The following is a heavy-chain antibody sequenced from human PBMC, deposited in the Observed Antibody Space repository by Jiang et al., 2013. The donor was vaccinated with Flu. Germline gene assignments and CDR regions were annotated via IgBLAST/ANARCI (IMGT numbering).Heavy chain of an antibody. CDR1: GFVFGTKP. D-gene: IGHD1-7*01. J-gene: IGHJ4*02. V-gene: IGHV3-64*07. CDR2: VSSSGENT. Sequence: VQLVESGGGLVQPGGSLTLSCAGSGFVFGTKPMHWVRQAPGKGLQYVSSVSSSGENTHYVDAVRGRFSISRDNSKNILYLQMGNLRVDDIGTYYCATSPGTSYYFDFWGRELWSPSPQ. CDR3: ATSPGTSYYFDF.